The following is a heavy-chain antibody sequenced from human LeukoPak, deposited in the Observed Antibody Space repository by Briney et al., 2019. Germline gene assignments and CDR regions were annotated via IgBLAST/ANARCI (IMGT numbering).Heavy chain of an antibody. Sequence: PSETLSLTCTVSGDSITSYYWSWIRQPPGQGLEWIGYIHDSGTTNYKSSLKSRVTISLDTSKNQFSLELRSVTAADTAVYYCARLVAGFDIWGPGKMVTVSS. V-gene: IGHV4-59*01. CDR3: ARLVAGFDI. D-gene: IGHD6-13*01. CDR2: IHDSGTT. CDR1: GDSITSYY. J-gene: IGHJ3*02.